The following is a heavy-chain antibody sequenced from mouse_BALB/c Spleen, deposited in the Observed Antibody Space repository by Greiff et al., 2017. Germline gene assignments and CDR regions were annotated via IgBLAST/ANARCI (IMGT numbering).Heavy chain of an antibody. V-gene: IGHV3-2*02. D-gene: IGHD2-14*01. CDR2: ISYSGST. J-gene: IGHJ1*01. CDR3: ANYRYWYFDV. Sequence: EVQLQQSGPGLVKPSQSLSLTCTVTGYSITSDYAWNWIRQFPGNKLEWMGYISYSGSTSYNPSLKSRISITRDTSKNQFFLQLNSVTTEDTATYYCANYRYWYFDVWGAGTTVTVSS. CDR1: GYSITSDYA.